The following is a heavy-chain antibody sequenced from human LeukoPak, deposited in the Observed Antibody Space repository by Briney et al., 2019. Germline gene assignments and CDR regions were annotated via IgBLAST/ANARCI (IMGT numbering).Heavy chain of an antibody. CDR2: IYTSGGT. Sequence: SETLSFTCTVSGGSISSYYWSWIRQPAGKGLEWIGRIYTSGGTNYNPSLKSRVTMSVDTSKNQFSLKLSSVTAADTAVYYCARGNIPPAGKDVWGQGTTVTVSS. CDR1: GGSISSYY. J-gene: IGHJ6*02. CDR3: ARGNIPPAGKDV. V-gene: IGHV4-4*07.